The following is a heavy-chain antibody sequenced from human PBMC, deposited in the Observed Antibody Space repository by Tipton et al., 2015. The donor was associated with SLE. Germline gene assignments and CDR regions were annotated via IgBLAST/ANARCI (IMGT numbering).Heavy chain of an antibody. J-gene: IGHJ5*02. CDR3: AREEIGGRRFDP. V-gene: IGHV1-69*01. CDR2: IIPIFGTA. Sequence: QSGAEVKKPGSSVKVSCKASGGTFGTYAISWVRQAPGQGPEWMGGIIPIFGTANYAQIFQDRVTITADESARTAYMELSSLGFDDTAVYYCAREEIGGRRFDPWGQGTLVTVSS. D-gene: IGHD2-15*01. CDR1: GGTFGTYA.